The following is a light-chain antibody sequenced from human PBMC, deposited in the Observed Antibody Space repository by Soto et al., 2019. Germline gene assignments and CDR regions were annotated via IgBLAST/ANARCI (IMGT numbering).Light chain of an antibody. CDR3: SSYAASNNVGV. CDR2: EVS. J-gene: IGLJ2*01. CDR1: SSDVGGYNY. V-gene: IGLV2-8*01. Sequence: QSALTQPPSASGSPGQSVTISCIGTSSDVGGYNYVSWYQQHPGKAPKLMIYEVSKRPSGVPDRFSGSQSGNTASLTVSGLQAEDEADYYCSSYAASNNVGVFGGGTKVTVL.